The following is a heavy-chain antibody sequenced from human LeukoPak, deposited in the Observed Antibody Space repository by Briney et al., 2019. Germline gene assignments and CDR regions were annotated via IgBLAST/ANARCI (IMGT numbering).Heavy chain of an antibody. J-gene: IGHJ4*02. CDR3: ARDFEGYFDFDY. CDR1: GGTFSSYA. D-gene: IGHD3-9*01. CDR2: IIPILGIA. Sequence: SVKVSCKASGGTFSSYAISWVRQAPGQGLEWMGRIIPILGIANYAQKFQGRVTITADKSTSTAYMELSSLRSGDTAVYYCARDFEGYFDFDYWGQGTLVTVSS. V-gene: IGHV1-69*04.